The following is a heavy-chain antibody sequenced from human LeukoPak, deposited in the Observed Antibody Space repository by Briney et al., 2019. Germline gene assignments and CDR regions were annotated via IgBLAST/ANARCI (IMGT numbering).Heavy chain of an antibody. CDR3: ARVFNHHWYFDL. V-gene: IGHV1-2*02. D-gene: IGHD1-14*01. CDR2: INTKSGAT. Sequence: ASVKVSCKASGYTLTGYCMHWVRQAPGQGLEWLGWINTKSGATNYAQNFQGRVTMTRDTSMSTTYMELKRLRSDDTAVYYCARVFNHHWYFDLWGRGTLVTVSS. J-gene: IGHJ2*01. CDR1: GYTLTGYC.